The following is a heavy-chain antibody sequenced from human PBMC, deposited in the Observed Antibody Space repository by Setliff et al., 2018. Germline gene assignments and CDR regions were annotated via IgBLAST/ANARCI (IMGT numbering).Heavy chain of an antibody. V-gene: IGHV3-23*01. CDR2: ISGSGGST. CDR3: ARRGDSGGFDS. J-gene: IGHJ4*02. D-gene: IGHD3-22*01. CDR1: GFTFSNAW. Sequence: PGGSLRLSCAASGFTFSNAWMNWVRQAPGKGLEWVSAISGSGGSTYYADSVKGRFTISRDNAKNSLYLQMNSLRAEDTAIYYCARRGDSGGFDSWGQGTLVTVS.